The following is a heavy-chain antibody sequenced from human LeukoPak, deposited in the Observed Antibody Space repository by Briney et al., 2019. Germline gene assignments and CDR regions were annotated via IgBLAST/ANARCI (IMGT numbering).Heavy chain of an antibody. CDR2: IYYSGST. D-gene: IGHD3-3*01. CDR3: ARLDTIFGVAKGFDY. Sequence: SETLSLACTVSGGSISGYYWSWIRQPPGKGLECIGYIYYSGSTNYSPSLKSRVTISVDTSKHQFSLKLSSVTAADTAVYYCARLDTIFGVAKGFDYWGQGTLVTVSS. V-gene: IGHV4-59*01. J-gene: IGHJ4*02. CDR1: GGSISGYY.